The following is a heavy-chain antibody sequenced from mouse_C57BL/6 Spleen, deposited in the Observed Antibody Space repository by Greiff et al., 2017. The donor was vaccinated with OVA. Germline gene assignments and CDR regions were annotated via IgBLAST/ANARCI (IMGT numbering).Heavy chain of an antibody. Sequence: VKLVESGPGLVAPSQSLSITCTVSGFSLTSYGVHWVRQPPGKGLEWLVVIRSDGSTTYNSALKSRLSISKDNSKCQVFLKLNSLQTDDTAMYYCARQRSSYDAMDYWGQGTSVTVSS. V-gene: IGHV2-6-1*01. CDR3: ARQRSSYDAMDY. CDR2: IRSDGST. J-gene: IGHJ4*01. CDR1: GFSLTSYG. D-gene: IGHD1-1*01.